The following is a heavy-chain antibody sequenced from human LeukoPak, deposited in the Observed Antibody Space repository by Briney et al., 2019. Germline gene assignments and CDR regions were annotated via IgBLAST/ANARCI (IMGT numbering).Heavy chain of an antibody. Sequence: SETLSLTCTVSGGSISSGGYSWSWIRQPPGKGLEWIGYIYHSGSTYYNPSLKSRVTISVDTSKNQFSLKLSSVTAADTAVYYCARGMGALLGRAFDIWGQGTVVSVSS. V-gene: IGHV4-30-2*01. CDR3: ARGMGALLGRAFDI. CDR1: GGSISSGGYS. CDR2: IYHSGST. J-gene: IGHJ3*02. D-gene: IGHD1-26*01.